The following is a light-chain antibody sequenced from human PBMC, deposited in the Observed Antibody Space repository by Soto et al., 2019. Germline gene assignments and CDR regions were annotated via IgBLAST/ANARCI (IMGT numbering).Light chain of an antibody. CDR3: QQYGSSGT. J-gene: IGKJ1*01. CDR1: QSFRGL. V-gene: IGKV3-20*01. CDR2: GAS. Sequence: VLTQSPVTLSLSPGERATLSCRASQSFRGLLAWYQQKPGQAPRLLIYGASNRATGIPDRFSGSGSGTDFTLTISRLEPEDFAVYYCQQYGSSGTFGQGTKVDIK.